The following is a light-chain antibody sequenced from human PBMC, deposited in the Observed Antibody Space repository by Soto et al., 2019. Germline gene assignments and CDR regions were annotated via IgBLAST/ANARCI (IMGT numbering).Light chain of an antibody. J-gene: IGKJ1*01. V-gene: IGKV3-20*01. CDR1: QSVSTSY. CDR2: GAS. Sequence: EIVLTQSPGTLSLSPGERATLSCRASQSVSTSYLAWYQQKPAQAPRLLIYGASSRATGIPDRFSGSGSGTDFTLTISRLEPEDFAVYYCQQYGSSPGWTFGQGTKVEIK. CDR3: QQYGSSPGWT.